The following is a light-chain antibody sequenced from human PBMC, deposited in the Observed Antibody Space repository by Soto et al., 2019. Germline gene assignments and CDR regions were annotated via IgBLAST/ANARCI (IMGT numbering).Light chain of an antibody. CDR3: QHYNTYST. V-gene: IGKV1-5*03. CDR2: KTS. Sequence: DIQLTQSPSTLSASVGDRVTITCRASQSITTWLASYQQKPGKTPKLLIYKTSSLQSGVPSRFSGSASGPEFTLTISSLQPDEFATYYCQHYNTYSTFGQGTKVEIK. J-gene: IGKJ1*01. CDR1: QSITTW.